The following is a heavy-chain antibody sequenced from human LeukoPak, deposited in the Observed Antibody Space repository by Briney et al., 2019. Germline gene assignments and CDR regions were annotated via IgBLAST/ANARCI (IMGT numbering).Heavy chain of an antibody. CDR3: ARPHNPDRSTYYRASLYWYFDL. D-gene: IGHD3-22*01. CDR1: GFTFSSYS. CDR2: ISSSGTYT. V-gene: IGHV3-21*01. Sequence: GGSLRLSCAASGFTFSSYSMTWVRQAPGKGLEWVASISSSGTYTYYGDSVEGRFAISRDNAKSSLYLQLRSLRAEDTAVYYCARPHNPDRSTYYRASLYWYFDLWGRGTLVTVSS. J-gene: IGHJ2*01.